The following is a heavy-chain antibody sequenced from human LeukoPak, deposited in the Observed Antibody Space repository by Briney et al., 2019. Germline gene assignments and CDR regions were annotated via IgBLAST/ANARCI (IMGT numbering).Heavy chain of an antibody. V-gene: IGHV4-39*07. J-gene: IGHJ4*02. D-gene: IGHD4-17*01. CDR2: IYYSGTT. CDR1: GGSISSISYY. CDR3: AGVTTTVTERNFDY. Sequence: PSETLSLTCTVSGGSISSISYYWGWIRQPPGKGLEWIGTIYYSGTTYYNPSLKSRVTLSVDTSKNQFSLKLSSVTAADTAVYYCAGVTTTVTERNFDYWGQGTLVTVSS.